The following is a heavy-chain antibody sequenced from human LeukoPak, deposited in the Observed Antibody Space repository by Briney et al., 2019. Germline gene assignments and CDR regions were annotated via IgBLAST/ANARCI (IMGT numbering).Heavy chain of an antibody. J-gene: IGHJ6*01. CDR1: GFTFSSYG. D-gene: IGHD1-1*01. CDR2: ISYDGSNK. CDR3: AKGAGTFGHGMDV. V-gene: IGHV3-30*18. Sequence: PGGSLRLSCAASGFTFSSYGMHWVRQAPGKGLEWVAVISYDGSNKYYADSVKGRFTISRDNSKNTLYLQMNSLRAEDTAVYYCAKGAGTFGHGMDVWGQGTTVTVSS.